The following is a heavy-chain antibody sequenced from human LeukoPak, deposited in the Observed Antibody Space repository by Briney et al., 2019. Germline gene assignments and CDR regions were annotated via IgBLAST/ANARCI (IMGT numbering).Heavy chain of an antibody. J-gene: IGHJ4*02. V-gene: IGHV4-39*01. CDR1: AGSISSSSYY. D-gene: IGHD2-2*01. Sequence: SETLSLTCTVSAGSISSSSYYWGWIRQPPGKGLEWIGSIYYSGSTYYNPSLKSRVTISVDTSKNQFSLKLSSVTAADTAVYYCARLVPAANPMNWGQGTLVTVSS. CDR3: ARLVPAANPMN. CDR2: IYYSGST.